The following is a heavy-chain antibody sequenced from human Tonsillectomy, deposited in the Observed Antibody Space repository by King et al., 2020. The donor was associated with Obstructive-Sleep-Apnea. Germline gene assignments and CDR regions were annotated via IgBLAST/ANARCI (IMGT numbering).Heavy chain of an antibody. CDR1: GYSMSSGFS. D-gene: IGHD1-14*01. J-gene: IGHJ3*02. V-gene: IGHV4-38-2*02. Sequence: QESGPKLVTASETLSLPCTVSGYSMSSGFSWGWIRQPPGTGLEWIGSKSHSGSAFYSPSLTSRVTISIDTSNDQFFLNLNSVTAADTAVYYCARVRANHDFDIWGQGTQVSVSS. CDR2: KSHSGSA. CDR3: ARVRANHDFDI.